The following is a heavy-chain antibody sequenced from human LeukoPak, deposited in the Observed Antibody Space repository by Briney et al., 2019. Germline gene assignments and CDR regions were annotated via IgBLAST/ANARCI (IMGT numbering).Heavy chain of an antibody. CDR3: ARGSWFGNFFPYYYYMDV. Sequence: SETLSLTCAVYGGSFSGDYWSWIRQPPGKGLEWIGEINHSGRTNYNPSLRSRVTVSADTSKIQFSLKLNSVTAADTAVYYCARGSWFGNFFPYYYYMDVWGKGTTVTVSS. D-gene: IGHD3-10*01. CDR2: INHSGRT. V-gene: IGHV4-34*01. CDR1: GGSFSGDY. J-gene: IGHJ6*03.